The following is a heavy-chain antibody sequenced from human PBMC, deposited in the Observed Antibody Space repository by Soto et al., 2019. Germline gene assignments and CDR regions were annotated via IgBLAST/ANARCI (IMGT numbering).Heavy chain of an antibody. D-gene: IGHD2-2*01. J-gene: IGHJ6*02. CDR1: GGTFSSYA. CDR2: IIPIFGTA. Sequence: QVQLVQSGAEVKKPGSSVKVSCKASGGTFSSYAISWVRQAPGQGLEWMGGIIPIFGTANYAQKFQGRATITADESTSTAYMELSSLRSEDTAVYYCAAIVVVPAAMVYYYGMDVWGQGTTVTVSS. V-gene: IGHV1-69*01. CDR3: AAIVVVPAAMVYYYGMDV.